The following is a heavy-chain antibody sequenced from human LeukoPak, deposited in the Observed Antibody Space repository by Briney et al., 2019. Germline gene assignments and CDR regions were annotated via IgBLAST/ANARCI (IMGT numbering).Heavy chain of an antibody. V-gene: IGHV4-39*01. CDR2: IYYSGST. Sequence: PSETLSLTCTVSGDSISSSSYYWGWIRQPPGKGLEWIGSIYYSGSTYYNPSLKSRVTISVDTSKNQFSLKLSSVTAADTAVYYCARVTYYYDSSGYFYYFDYWGQGTLVTVSS. CDR3: ARVTYYYDSSGYFYYFDY. D-gene: IGHD3-22*01. J-gene: IGHJ4*02. CDR1: GDSISSSSYY.